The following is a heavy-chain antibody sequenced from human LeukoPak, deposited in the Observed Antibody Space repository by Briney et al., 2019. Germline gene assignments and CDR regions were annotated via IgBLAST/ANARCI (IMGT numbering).Heavy chain of an antibody. CDR1: GYTFTVYY. D-gene: IGHD3-22*01. CDR3: AMYYYDTSGPYVGAFDI. J-gene: IGHJ3*02. Sequence: ASVTVSCKASGYTFTVYYMHWVRQAPGQGLEWMGWMNPNSGNTGYAQKFQGRVTMTRDTSISTAYMELSSLRSEDTAMYYCAMYYYDTSGPYVGAFDIWGQGTMVTVSS. V-gene: IGHV1-8*02. CDR2: MNPNSGNT.